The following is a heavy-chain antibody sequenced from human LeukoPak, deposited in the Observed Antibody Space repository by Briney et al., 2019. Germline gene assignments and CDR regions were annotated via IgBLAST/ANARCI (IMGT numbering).Heavy chain of an antibody. Sequence: PGGSLRLSCAASGFTFSSYSMNWVRQAPGKGLEWVSYISSSGSTIYYADSVKGRFTISRDNAKNSLYLQMNSLRAEDTAVYYCARVSPGGSSWGNNFDYWGQGTLVTVSS. CDR3: ARVSPGGSSWGNNFDY. D-gene: IGHD6-13*01. J-gene: IGHJ4*02. V-gene: IGHV3-48*04. CDR1: GFTFSSYS. CDR2: ISSSGSTI.